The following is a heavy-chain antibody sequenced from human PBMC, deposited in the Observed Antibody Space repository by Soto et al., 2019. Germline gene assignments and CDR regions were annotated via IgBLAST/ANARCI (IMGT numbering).Heavy chain of an antibody. CDR1: GYTFTSYG. V-gene: IGHV1-18*01. Sequence: ASVKVSCKASGYTFTSYGISWVRHAPGQGLEWMGWISAYNGNTNYAQKLQGRVTMTTDTSTSTAYMELRSLRSDDTAVYYCARTRPVRFLEWLLAPSDYWGQGTLVTVSS. CDR2: ISAYNGNT. CDR3: ARTRPVRFLEWLLAPSDY. D-gene: IGHD3-3*01. J-gene: IGHJ4*02.